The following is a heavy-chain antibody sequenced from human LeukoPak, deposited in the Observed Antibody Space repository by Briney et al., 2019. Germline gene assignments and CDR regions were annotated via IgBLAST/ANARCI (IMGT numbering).Heavy chain of an antibody. CDR3: ARLAPIFYDFWSGYTNWFDP. CDR1: GSRFTSYW. CDR2: IYPGDSDN. J-gene: IGHJ5*02. Sequence: GGSLKISFKGSGSRFTSYWIGWVRQMPGKGLEGMGIIYPGDSDNRYSPYFQGQVTISADKSISTAYLQWSSLKASDTAMYYCARLAPIFYDFWSGYTNWFDPWGQGTLVTVYS. D-gene: IGHD3-3*01. V-gene: IGHV5-51*01.